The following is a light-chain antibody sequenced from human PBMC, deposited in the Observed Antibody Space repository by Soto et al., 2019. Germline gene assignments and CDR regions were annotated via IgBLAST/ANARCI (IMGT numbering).Light chain of an antibody. J-gene: IGKJ1*01. Sequence: EIVMTQSPATLSVSPGERATLSCRASQSVNNNLAWYQQKPGQGPRLLIFYASVRATGIPARFSGSGSGTEFTLTINSLQSEDFAVYFCQQYSDWPPWTFGQGTRVEIK. CDR1: QSVNNN. CDR3: QQYSDWPPWT. V-gene: IGKV3-15*01. CDR2: YAS.